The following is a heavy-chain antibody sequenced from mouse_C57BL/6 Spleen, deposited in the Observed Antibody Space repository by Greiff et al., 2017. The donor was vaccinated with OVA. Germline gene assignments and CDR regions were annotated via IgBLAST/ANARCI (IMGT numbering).Heavy chain of an antibody. CDR2: ISNGGGST. CDR3: ARLLDWYFDV. V-gene: IGHV5-12*01. CDR1: GFTFSDYY. Sequence: EVHLVESGGGLVQPGGSLKLSCAASGFTFSDYYMYWVRQTPEKRLEWVAYISNGGGSTYYPDTVKGRFTFSRDNANNTLYLQMSRLKSEDTAMYYCARLLDWYFDVWGTGTTVTVSS. J-gene: IGHJ1*03. D-gene: IGHD2-1*01.